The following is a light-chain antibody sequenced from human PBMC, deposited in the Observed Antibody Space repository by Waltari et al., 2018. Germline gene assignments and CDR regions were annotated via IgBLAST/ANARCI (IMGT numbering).Light chain of an antibody. V-gene: IGLV2-11*01. CDR3: CSYAGSITFWV. J-gene: IGLJ3*02. CDR1: SSDVGGYNY. CDR2: DVT. Sequence: QSALTQPRSVSGSPGQSVTISCTGTSSDVGGYNYVSWYQHHPGKAPKLIIYDVTTPPSGCPDRFSASKSDNTASLTISGLQAEDEADYYCCSYAGSITFWVFGGGTKLTVL.